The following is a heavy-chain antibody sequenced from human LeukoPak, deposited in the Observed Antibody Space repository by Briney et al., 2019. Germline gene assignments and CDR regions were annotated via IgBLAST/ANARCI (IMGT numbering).Heavy chain of an antibody. J-gene: IGHJ5*02. CDR3: ARSSGYSSSGGLNWFDT. CDR2: IYYSGST. V-gene: IGHV4-39*01. Sequence: PSETLSLTCTVSGGSISNYYWGWIRQPPGKGLEWIGSIYYSGSTYYNPSLKSRVTISVDTSKNQFSLKLSSVTAADTAVYYCARSSGYSSSGGLNWFDTWGQGTLVTVSS. CDR1: GGSISNYY. D-gene: IGHD6-13*01.